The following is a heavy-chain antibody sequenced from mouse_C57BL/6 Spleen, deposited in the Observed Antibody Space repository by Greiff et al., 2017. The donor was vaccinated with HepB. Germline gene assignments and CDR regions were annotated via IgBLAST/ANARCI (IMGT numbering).Heavy chain of an antibody. J-gene: IGHJ1*03. CDR3: ARPTWDWYFDV. CDR1: GFTFSSYT. V-gene: IGHV5-9*01. CDR2: ISGGGGNT. Sequence: EVKVVESGGGLVKPGGSLKLSCAASGFTFSSYTMSWVRQTPEKRLEWVATISGGGGNTYYPDSVKGRFTISRDNAKNTLYLQMSSLRSEDTALYYCARPTWDWYFDVWGIGTTVTVSS.